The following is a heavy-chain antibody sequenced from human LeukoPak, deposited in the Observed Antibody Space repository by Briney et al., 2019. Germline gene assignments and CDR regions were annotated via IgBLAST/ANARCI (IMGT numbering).Heavy chain of an antibody. Sequence: PGGSLRLSCAPSGFIFSTYSLNWVRQAPGKGLEWVSSITGSSNFIYYADSVKGRFTISRDNAKNSLFLQMNSLRAEDTAMYYCARSEDYCSGGSCYAPWGQGILVTVSS. CDR2: ITGSSNFI. CDR1: GFIFSTYS. V-gene: IGHV3-21*06. J-gene: IGHJ5*02. CDR3: ARSEDYCSGGSCYAP. D-gene: IGHD2-15*01.